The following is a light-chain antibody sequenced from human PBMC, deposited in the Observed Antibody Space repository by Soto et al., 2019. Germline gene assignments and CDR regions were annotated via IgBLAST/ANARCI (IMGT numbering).Light chain of an antibody. CDR2: EVS. Sequence: QPVLTQPASVSGSPGQSITISCTGTSSDVGDYNYVSWYQQHPGKAPKLMIYEVSNRPSGVSNRFSGSKSGNTASLTISGLQAEDEADYYCTSYSSSNTRVVFGGGTKLTVL. CDR1: SSDVGDYNY. J-gene: IGLJ2*01. V-gene: IGLV2-14*01. CDR3: TSYSSSNTRVV.